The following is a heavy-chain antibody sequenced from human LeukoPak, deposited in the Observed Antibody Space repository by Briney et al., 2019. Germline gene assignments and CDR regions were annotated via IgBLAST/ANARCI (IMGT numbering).Heavy chain of an antibody. CDR1: GFTVSSNY. CDR2: IYPNGNT. V-gene: IGHV3-66*01. Sequence: GGSLRLSCAASGFTVSSNYMNWVRQAPGKGLEWVSMIYPNGNTFYTNSVKGRFTISRDNSKNTLDLQMNSLRAEDTAVYYRARVVLGLCSDYWGQGTLVTVSS. D-gene: IGHD3-16*01. J-gene: IGHJ4*02. CDR3: ARVVLGLCSDY.